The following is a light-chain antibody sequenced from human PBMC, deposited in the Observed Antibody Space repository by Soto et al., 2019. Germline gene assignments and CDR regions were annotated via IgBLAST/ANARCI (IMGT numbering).Light chain of an antibody. CDR3: QQYNNWPRT. V-gene: IGKV3-15*01. CDR2: GAT. J-gene: IGKJ1*01. Sequence: EIVMTQSPATLSVSPGGSAPLSGTASQTVSSNLAWYQQKPGQAPRLLIHGATTRATGIPARFSGSGSGTEFTLTISSLQPEDFAVYYCQQYNNWPRTFGQGTKVDIK. CDR1: QTVSSN.